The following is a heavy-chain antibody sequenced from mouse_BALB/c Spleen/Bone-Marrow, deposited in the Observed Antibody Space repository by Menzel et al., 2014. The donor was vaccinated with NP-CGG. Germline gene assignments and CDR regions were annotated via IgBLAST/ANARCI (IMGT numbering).Heavy chain of an antibody. D-gene: IGHD1-2*01. Sequence: EVKLVESGGGLVQPGGSLRLSSATSGFTFTDYYMSWVRQPPGKALEWLGFIRNKANGYTTEYSASVKGRFTISRDNSQSILYLQMNTLRAEDSATYYCARDIGLRLRFAYWGQGTLVTVSA. J-gene: IGHJ3*01. CDR3: ARDIGLRLRFAY. CDR2: IRNKANGYTT. CDR1: GFTFTDYY. V-gene: IGHV7-3*02.